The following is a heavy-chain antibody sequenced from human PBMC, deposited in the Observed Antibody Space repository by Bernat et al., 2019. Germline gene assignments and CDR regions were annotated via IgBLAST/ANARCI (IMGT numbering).Heavy chain of an antibody. D-gene: IGHD3-3*01. J-gene: IGHJ6*02. CDR1: GGSISSSSYY. CDR3: ARHEYYDFWSGYGMDV. V-gene: IGHV4-39*01. Sequence: QLQLQESGPGLVKPSETLSLTCTVSGGSISSSSYYWGWIRQPPGKGLEWIGSIYYRGSTYYNPSLKSRVTISVDTSKNQFSLKLSSVTAADTAVYYCARHEYYDFWSGYGMDVWGQGTTVTVSS. CDR2: IYYRGST.